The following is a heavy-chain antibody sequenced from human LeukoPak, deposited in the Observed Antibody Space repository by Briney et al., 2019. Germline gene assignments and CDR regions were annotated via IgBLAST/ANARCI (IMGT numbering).Heavy chain of an antibody. CDR1: GFTVSSNY. D-gene: IGHD1-26*01. CDR3: AKETSGSFDY. V-gene: IGHV3-53*01. CDR2: IYSGGST. J-gene: IGHJ4*02. Sequence: GGSVRLSCAASGFTVSSNYMSWVRQAPGKGLEWVSVIYSGGSTYYADSVKGRFTISRDNSKNTLYLQMNSLRAEDTAVYYCAKETSGSFDYWGQGTLVTVSS.